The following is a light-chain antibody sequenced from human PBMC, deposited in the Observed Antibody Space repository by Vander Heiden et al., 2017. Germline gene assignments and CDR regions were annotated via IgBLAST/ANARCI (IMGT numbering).Light chain of an antibody. Sequence: QSVLTQPPSASGTPGQTVTISCSGSTSNIGSNYVYWYQQVPGTATNLLLFRNNERHSGAPDRFSGSKSGTSAALAISGLRSEEEADYYCEAWDDSMTGRVVFGGGTKLTVL. CDR2: RNN. CDR3: EAWDDSMTGRVV. J-gene: IGLJ2*01. V-gene: IGLV1-47*01. CDR1: TSNIGSNY.